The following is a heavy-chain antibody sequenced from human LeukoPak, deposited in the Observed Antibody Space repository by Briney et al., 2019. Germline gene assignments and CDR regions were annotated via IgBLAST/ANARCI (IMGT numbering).Heavy chain of an antibody. J-gene: IGHJ4*02. CDR3: ARLRGDTAMVTLFDY. D-gene: IGHD5-18*01. V-gene: IGHV4-4*07. CDR1: GGSISSYY. CDR2: IYTSGST. Sequence: SETLSLTCTVSGGSISSYYWSWIRQPAGKGLEWIGRIYTSGSTNYNPSLKSRVTMSVDTSKNQFSLKLSSVTAADTAVYYCARLRGDTAMVTLFDYWGQGTLVTVSS.